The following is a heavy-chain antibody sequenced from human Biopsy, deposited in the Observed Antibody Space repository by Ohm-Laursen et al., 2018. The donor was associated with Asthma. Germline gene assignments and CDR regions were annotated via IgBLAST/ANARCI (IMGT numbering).Heavy chain of an antibody. Sequence: SLRLSCAASGFTFRTYSMSWVRQAPGKGLEWVANIKHDGSEKNHVDSLKGRFTISRDNAKNLLFLQMNSLRAEGTAVYYCARTFHFWSPYHAEHYQLWGQGTLVTVSS. D-gene: IGHD3-3*01. CDR1: GFTFRTYS. CDR2: IKHDGSEK. CDR3: ARTFHFWSPYHAEHYQL. V-gene: IGHV3-7*01. J-gene: IGHJ1*01.